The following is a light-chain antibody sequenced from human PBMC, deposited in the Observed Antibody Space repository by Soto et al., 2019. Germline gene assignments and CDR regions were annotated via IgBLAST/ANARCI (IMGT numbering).Light chain of an antibody. Sequence: ENVLTQSPGTLSLSPGERATLSCRASQSVTSAHLAWYQQKPGQPPRLLISGASSRATGIPDRFSGSGSGSDFMLTISRLEPEDFAVYYCQQYGDSPPMHTFGQGTKLELK. J-gene: IGKJ2*01. V-gene: IGKV3-20*01. CDR3: QQYGDSPPMHT. CDR2: GAS. CDR1: QSVTSAH.